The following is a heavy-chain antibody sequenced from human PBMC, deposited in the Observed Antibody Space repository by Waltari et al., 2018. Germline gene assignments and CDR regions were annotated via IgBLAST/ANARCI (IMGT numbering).Heavy chain of an antibody. Sequence: EVHLLESGGGLVQPGESLRLSCAVSGFPLNDFPMTWVRQVSGKGREWVSSIRNSGDTPVYADSVRGRFTISKDISKNTLFLDMIGLRGEDTATYYCAKSSFNYDFVMATWGQGALVTVSS. D-gene: IGHD3-3*01. CDR1: GFPLNDFP. V-gene: IGHV3-23*01. CDR2: IRNSGDTP. J-gene: IGHJ5*02. CDR3: AKSSFNYDFVMAT.